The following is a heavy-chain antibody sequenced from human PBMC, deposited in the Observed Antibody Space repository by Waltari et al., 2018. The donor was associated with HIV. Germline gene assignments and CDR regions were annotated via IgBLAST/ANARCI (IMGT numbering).Heavy chain of an antibody. D-gene: IGHD3-3*01. V-gene: IGHV6-1*01. CDR2: TYFRSKWYI. CDR3: ARGWDYDFWSGLEGGKFDP. CDR1: GDSVSSNSAA. Sequence: QVLLQQSGPGLVKPSQTRSLPCALSGDSVSSNSAACTWSRQSPRRGLEWLGRTYFRSKWYIDYDVSVKSPITINPDTSTNHFSLQLNSVTPEDTAVYFCARGWDYDFWSGLEGGKFDPWGLGTLVTVSS. J-gene: IGHJ5*02.